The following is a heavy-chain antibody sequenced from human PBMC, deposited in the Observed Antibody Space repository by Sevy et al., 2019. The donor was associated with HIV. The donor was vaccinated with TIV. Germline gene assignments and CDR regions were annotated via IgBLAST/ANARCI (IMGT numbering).Heavy chain of an antibody. D-gene: IGHD3-3*01. CDR2: VSASGGST. J-gene: IGHJ5*02. CDR1: GFSFSSDA. Sequence: GGSLRLSCVGSGFSFSSDAMSWVRQAPGKGLQWVATVSASGGSTYYADSVRGRFSITRDNSKNTLYVKMSSLRAEDTAVYYCARVGGGGYYDPWSGYLEFDPWGQGTLVTVSS. V-gene: IGHV3-23*01. CDR3: ARVGGGGYYDPWSGYLEFDP.